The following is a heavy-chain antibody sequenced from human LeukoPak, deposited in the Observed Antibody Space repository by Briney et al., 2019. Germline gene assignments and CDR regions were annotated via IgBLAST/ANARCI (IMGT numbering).Heavy chain of an antibody. CDR2: ISTSTGDT. V-gene: IGHV1-18*01. CDR3: ARTPDDYFDY. D-gene: IGHD1-14*01. J-gene: IGHJ4*02. Sequence: ASVKVSCKTSGYSFILYGISWVRQAPGQGPEWMGWISTSTGDTKYTQKFQGRVTMTRNTSISTAYMELSSLRSEDTAVYYCARTPDDYFDYWGQGTLVTVSS. CDR1: GYSFILYG.